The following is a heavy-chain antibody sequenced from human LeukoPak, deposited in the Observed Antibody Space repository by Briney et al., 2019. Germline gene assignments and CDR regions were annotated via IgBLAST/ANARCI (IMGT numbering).Heavy chain of an antibody. V-gene: IGHV4-39*01. Sequence: PSETLSLTCAVYSGSFSGYYWGWIRQPPGKGLEWIGSIYYSGSTYYNPSLKSRVTISVDTSKKQFSLKLTSVTAADTAVYYCASPSVGAITGIDYWGQGILVTVSS. CDR2: IYYSGST. J-gene: IGHJ4*02. D-gene: IGHD1-26*01. CDR1: SGSFSGYY. CDR3: ASPSVGAITGIDY.